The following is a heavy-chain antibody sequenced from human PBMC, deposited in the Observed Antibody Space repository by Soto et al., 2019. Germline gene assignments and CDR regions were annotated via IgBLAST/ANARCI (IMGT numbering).Heavy chain of an antibody. J-gene: IGHJ4*02. V-gene: IGHV3-30*18. CDR3: AKNLEPRIAAAASDY. Sequence: GSLRLSCAASGFTFSSYGMHWVRQAPGKGLEWVAVISYDGSNKYYADSVKGRFTISRDNSKNTLYLQMNSLRAEDTAVYYCAKNLEPRIAAAASDYWGQGTLVTVSS. D-gene: IGHD6-13*01. CDR2: ISYDGSNK. CDR1: GFTFSSYG.